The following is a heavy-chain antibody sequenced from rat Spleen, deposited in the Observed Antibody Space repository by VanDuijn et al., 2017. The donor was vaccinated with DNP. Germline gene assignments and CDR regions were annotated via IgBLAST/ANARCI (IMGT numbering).Heavy chain of an antibody. Sequence: EVQLVGSGGGSVQSGRSLKLSCAASGFTFSNYGMAWVRQAPGKGLEWVASIKTGGGSTYYPDSVKGRFTISRDNAKTTLYLQMDSLRSEDTATYYCTSGLYWGQGVMVTVSS. J-gene: IGHJ2*01. CDR1: GFTFSNYG. D-gene: IGHD1-7*01. CDR2: IKTGGGST. V-gene: IGHV5-27*01. CDR3: TSGLY.